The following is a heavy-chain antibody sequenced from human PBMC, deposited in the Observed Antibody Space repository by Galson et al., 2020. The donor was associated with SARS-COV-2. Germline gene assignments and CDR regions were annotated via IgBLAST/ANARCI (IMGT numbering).Heavy chain of an antibody. CDR1: GFTFSSYG. D-gene: IGHD3-16*02. J-gene: IGHJ4*02. CDR3: AKEYLGELSFSDYYFDY. CDR2: IWYDGSNK. V-gene: IGHV3-33*06. Sequence: QLGESLKISCAASGFTFSSYGMHWVRQAPGKGLEWVAVIWYDGSNKYYADSVKGRFTISRDNSKNTLYLQMNSLRAEDTAVYYCAKEYLGELSFSDYYFDYWGQGTLVTVSS.